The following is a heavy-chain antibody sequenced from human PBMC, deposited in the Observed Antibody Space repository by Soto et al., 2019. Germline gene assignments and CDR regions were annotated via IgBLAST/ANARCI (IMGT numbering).Heavy chain of an antibody. Sequence: EMQLVESGGGLVKPGGSLRLSCAASGFTFKTFSMHWVRQAPGKGLEWVSFVNSISTYIGYAGSVSGRFTVSRDDAKNSVYLQMDSKGVEDTAVYYCARGTGAPDALQGGALNMWGQGTLVTVSS. CDR3: ARGTGAPDALQGGALNM. V-gene: IGHV3-21*01. J-gene: IGHJ3*02. D-gene: IGHD1-26*01. CDR1: GFTFKTFS. CDR2: VNSISTYI.